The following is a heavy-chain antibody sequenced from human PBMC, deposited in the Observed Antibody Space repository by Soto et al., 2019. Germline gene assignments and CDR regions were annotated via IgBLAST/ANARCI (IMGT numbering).Heavy chain of an antibody. CDR1: GFSFSNAW. D-gene: IGHD3-10*01. Sequence: EGQLEQSGGGLVRSGGSLRLSCVASGFSFSNAWMTWVRQAPGKGLEWVGRVKSRPDGGTTDYASPVKGRFTITRDDSKSTVYLQMYGLKGEDTAVYYCTTVFLLPRGVGSSGFWGQGALVTVAS. V-gene: IGHV3-15*01. J-gene: IGHJ4*02. CDR2: VKSRPDGGTT. CDR3: TTVFLLPRGVGSSGF.